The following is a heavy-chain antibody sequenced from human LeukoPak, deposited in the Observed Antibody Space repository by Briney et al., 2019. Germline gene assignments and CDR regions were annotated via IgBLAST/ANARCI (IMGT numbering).Heavy chain of an antibody. CDR1: GYTFTRSY. J-gene: IGHJ6*03. V-gene: IGHV1-46*01. CDR2: INPSSGST. Sequence: ASVKASCKASGYTFTRSYMHSVRQAPGQQLEWMGWINPSSGSTAYAQRFQGRVTITRDTSTNTVYMELSSLRSEDTAVYYCARDPPYYYDTKDYMDVWGKGTTVTVS. CDR3: ARDPPYYYDTKDYMDV. D-gene: IGHD3-22*01.